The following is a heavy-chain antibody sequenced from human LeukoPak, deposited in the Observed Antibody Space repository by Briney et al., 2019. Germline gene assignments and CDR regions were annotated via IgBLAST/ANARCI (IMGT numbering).Heavy chain of an antibody. CDR1: GGSISSYY. Sequence: SETLSLTCTVSGGSISSYYWSWIRQPPGKGLEWIGYIYYSGSTNYNPSLKSRVTISVDTSKNQFSLKLSSVTAADTAVYYCARGGSYDSSGYSYDYWGQGTLVTVSS. V-gene: IGHV4-59*01. CDR2: IYYSGST. D-gene: IGHD3-22*01. J-gene: IGHJ4*02. CDR3: ARGGSYDSSGYSYDY.